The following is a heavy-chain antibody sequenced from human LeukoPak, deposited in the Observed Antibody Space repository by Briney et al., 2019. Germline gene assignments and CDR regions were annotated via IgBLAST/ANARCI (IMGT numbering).Heavy chain of an antibody. CDR1: GFTVSSNY. D-gene: IGHD3-3*01. CDR2: IYSGGST. V-gene: IGHV3-66*02. Sequence: GGSLRLSCAASGFTVSSNYMSWVRQAPGKGLEWVSVIYSGGSTYYADSVKGRFTISRDNSKNTLYLQMNSLRAEDTAVHYCAREYYDFWSGLYHYYMDVWGKGTTVTVSS. J-gene: IGHJ6*03. CDR3: AREYYDFWSGLYHYYMDV.